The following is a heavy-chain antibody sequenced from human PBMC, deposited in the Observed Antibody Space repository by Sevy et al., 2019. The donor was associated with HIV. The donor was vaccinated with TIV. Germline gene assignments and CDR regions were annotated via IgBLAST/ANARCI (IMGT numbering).Heavy chain of an antibody. CDR3: TKESLRGTYVRGDFDH. CDR1: GFAFSNYYA. CDR2: ISYDGSDT. Sequence: GGFLRLSCAASGFAFSNYYAMHWVRQAPGKGLEWVALISYDGSDTYYADSVKGRFTISRDNSKNTLFLQMNSLSANDTAVYFCTKESLRGTYVRGDFDHWGQGTLVTVSS. D-gene: IGHD3-10*02. V-gene: IGHV3-30*18. J-gene: IGHJ4*02.